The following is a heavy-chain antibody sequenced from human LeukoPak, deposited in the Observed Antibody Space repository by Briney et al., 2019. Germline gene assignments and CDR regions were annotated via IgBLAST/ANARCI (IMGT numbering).Heavy chain of an antibody. D-gene: IGHD6-13*01. Sequence: GGSLRLSCAASGFTFSSYGMHWVRQAPGKGLEWVAVIWYDGSNKYYADSVKGRFTISRDNSKNTLYLQMNSLRAEDTAVYYCAKGQRIAAAGTGGDYWGQGTLVTVSS. CDR1: GFTFSSYG. J-gene: IGHJ4*02. V-gene: IGHV3-33*06. CDR3: AKGQRIAAAGTGGDY. CDR2: IWYDGSNK.